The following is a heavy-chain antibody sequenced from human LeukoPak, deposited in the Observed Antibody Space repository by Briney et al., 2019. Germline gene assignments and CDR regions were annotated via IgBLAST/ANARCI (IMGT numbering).Heavy chain of an antibody. Sequence: PSETLSLTCSVSGGSISGSIYYWSWIRQPPGKGLEWIGSIYYSGSTYYNPSLKSRVTISVDTSKNRFSLQLNSVTAADTAVFYCARGGGIAVAGDWGQGTLVTVSS. CDR1: GGSISGSIYY. D-gene: IGHD6-19*01. CDR2: IYYSGST. J-gene: IGHJ4*02. V-gene: IGHV4-39*01. CDR3: ARGGGIAVAGD.